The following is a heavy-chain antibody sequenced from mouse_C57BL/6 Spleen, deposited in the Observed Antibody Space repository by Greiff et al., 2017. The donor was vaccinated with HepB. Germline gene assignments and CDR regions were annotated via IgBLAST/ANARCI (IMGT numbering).Heavy chain of an antibody. V-gene: IGHV1-80*01. J-gene: IGHJ3*01. D-gene: IGHD2-4*01. CDR1: GYAFSSYW. Sequence: VQLQQSGAELVKPGASVKISCKASGYAFSSYWMNWVKQRPGKGIEWIGQIYPGDGETNYNGKFKGKATLTANKSSSTAYMQLSSLTSEDSAVYFCARRDYDGSWFAYWGQGTLVTVSA. CDR3: ARRDYDGSWFAY. CDR2: IYPGDGET.